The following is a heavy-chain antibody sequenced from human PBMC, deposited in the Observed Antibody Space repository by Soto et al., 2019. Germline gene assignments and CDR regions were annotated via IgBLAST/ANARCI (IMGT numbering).Heavy chain of an antibody. J-gene: IGHJ6*02. Sequence: EVQLVQSGAEVKKPGESLKISCKGSGYSFTSYWIGWVRQMPGKGLEWMGIIYPGDSDTRYSPSFQGQVTISADKSISPAYLQWSGLKAPDTAMYYCARREIAAAGVRGGGMDVWGQGITVTVSS. CDR2: IYPGDSDT. D-gene: IGHD6-13*01. CDR1: GYSFTSYW. CDR3: ARREIAAAGVRGGGMDV. V-gene: IGHV5-51*01.